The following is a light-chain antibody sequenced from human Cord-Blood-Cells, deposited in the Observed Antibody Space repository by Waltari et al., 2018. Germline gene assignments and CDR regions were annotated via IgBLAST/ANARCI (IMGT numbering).Light chain of an antibody. J-gene: IGKJ4*01. CDR3: QQSYSTRLT. V-gene: IGKV1-39*01. Sequence: DIQLTQSPSSLSASVGDSVPITCRASQSISSYLNCYQQNPGKAPKLLIYAASSLQSGVPSRFSGSGSGTDFTLTISSLQPEDFATYYCQQSYSTRLTFGGGTKVEIK. CDR2: AAS. CDR1: QSISSY.